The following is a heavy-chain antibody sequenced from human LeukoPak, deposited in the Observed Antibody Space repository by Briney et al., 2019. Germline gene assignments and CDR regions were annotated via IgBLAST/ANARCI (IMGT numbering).Heavy chain of an antibody. J-gene: IGHJ4*02. CDR3: ARGGYSGYDPFDY. CDR2: IYYSGST. V-gene: IGHV4-59*01. Sequence: MASETLSLTCTVSGASIRSYYWSWIRQPPGKGLEWIGYIYYSGSTNYNPYLKSRVTISVDTSKNQFSLKLSSVTAADTAVYYCARGGYSGYDPFDYWGQGTLVTVSS. D-gene: IGHD5-12*01. CDR1: GASIRSYY.